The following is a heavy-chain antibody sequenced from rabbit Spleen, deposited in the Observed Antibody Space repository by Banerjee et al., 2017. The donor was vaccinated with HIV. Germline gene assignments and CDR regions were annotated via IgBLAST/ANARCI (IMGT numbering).Heavy chain of an antibody. CDR2: ISTFGSA. D-gene: IGHD2-1*01. V-gene: IGHV1S64*01. J-gene: IGHJ4*01. CDR3: ARGSATMTMVITGFYLNL. Sequence: GLEYIGWISTFGSAYYANWVNGRFTISSDNAQNTVGLQLNSLTAADTATYFCARGSATMTMVITGFYLNLWGPGTLVTVS.